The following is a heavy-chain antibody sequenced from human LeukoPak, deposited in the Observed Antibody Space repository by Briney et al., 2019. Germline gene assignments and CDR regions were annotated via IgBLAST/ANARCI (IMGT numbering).Heavy chain of an antibody. J-gene: IGHJ4*02. Sequence: GGSLRLSCSASGFTFIHYAMNWVRQAPGKGPEYVSSISTDGGRTYYADSVEGRFTISRDNYKNTLYLQMTSLRTEDSAVYYCVKDQVTSMINKDFDHWGRGTLVTVSS. V-gene: IGHV3-64D*06. CDR3: VKDQVTSMINKDFDH. D-gene: IGHD3-16*01. CDR2: ISTDGGRT. CDR1: GFTFIHYA.